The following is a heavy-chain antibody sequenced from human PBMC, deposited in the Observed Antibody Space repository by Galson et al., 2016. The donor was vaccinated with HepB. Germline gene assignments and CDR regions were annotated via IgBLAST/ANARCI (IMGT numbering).Heavy chain of an antibody. V-gene: IGHV2-5*01. CDR3: AVDRLMIRGVISYYVMDV. D-gene: IGHD3-10*01. CDR2: IYWNDDK. J-gene: IGHJ6*02. Sequence: PALVKPTQTLTLTCTFSGFSFTTSGVGVGWIRQPPVKALEWLALIYWNDDKRYSPSLKSRLAITKDTSKMQVVLTITNMDPVDTATYYCAVDRLMIRGVISYYVMDVWGQGTTVTVSS. CDR1: GFSFTTSGVG.